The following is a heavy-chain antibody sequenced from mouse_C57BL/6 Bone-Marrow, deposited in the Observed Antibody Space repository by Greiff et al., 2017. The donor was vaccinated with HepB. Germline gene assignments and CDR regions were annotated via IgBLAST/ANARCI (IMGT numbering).Heavy chain of an antibody. V-gene: IGHV1-5*01. CDR1: GYTFTSYW. D-gene: IGHD1-1*01. CDR2: IYPGNSDT. Sequence: SGTVLARPGASVKMSCKTSGYTFTSYWMHWVKQRPGQGLEWIGAIYPGNSDTSYNQKFKGKAKLTAVTSASTAYMELSSLTNEDSAVYYCTRKPHYGSFPSWYFDVWGTGTTVTVSS. J-gene: IGHJ1*03. CDR3: TRKPHYGSFPSWYFDV.